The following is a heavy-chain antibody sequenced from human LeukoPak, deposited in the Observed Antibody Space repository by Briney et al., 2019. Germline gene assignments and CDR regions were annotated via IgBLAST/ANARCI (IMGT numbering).Heavy chain of an antibody. J-gene: IGHJ4*02. CDR1: GFTFSVAA. CDR2: IWYDGSNK. CDR3: ARNYYDSSGYYYHDY. Sequence: PGGSLRLSCAASGFTFSVAAMTWVRQAPGKGLEWVAVIWYDGSNKYYADSVKGRFTISRDNSKNTLYLQMNSLRAEDTAVYYCARNYYDSSGYYYHDYWGQGTLVTVSS. D-gene: IGHD3-22*01. V-gene: IGHV3-33*08.